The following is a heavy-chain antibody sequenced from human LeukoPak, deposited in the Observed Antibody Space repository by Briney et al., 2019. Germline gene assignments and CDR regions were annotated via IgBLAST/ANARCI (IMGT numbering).Heavy chain of an antibody. D-gene: IGHD3-22*01. CDR1: GFTFSSYA. CDR3: AKATFSYYYDSSGYTNFDY. V-gene: IGHV3-23*01. CDR2: ISGSGGST. J-gene: IGHJ4*02. Sequence: PGGSLRLSXAASGFTFSSYAMSWVRQAPGKGLEWVSAISGSGGSTYYADSVKGRFTISRDNSKNTLYLQMNSLRAEDTAVYYCAKATFSYYYDSSGYTNFDYWGQGTLVTVSS.